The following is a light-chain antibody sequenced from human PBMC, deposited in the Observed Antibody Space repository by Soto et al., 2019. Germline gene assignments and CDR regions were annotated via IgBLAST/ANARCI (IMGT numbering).Light chain of an antibody. CDR1: QSVSSN. Sequence: EIVMTQSPATLSLSPGERATLSCRASQSVSSNLAWYQQKPGQAPRLLIYGASTRATGIPARFSGSGSGTEFTLTISSLQSEDFAVYYCQRYNSWPPGRGTFGQGTKVEIK. V-gene: IGKV3-15*01. J-gene: IGKJ1*01. CDR3: QRYNSWPPGRGT. CDR2: GAS.